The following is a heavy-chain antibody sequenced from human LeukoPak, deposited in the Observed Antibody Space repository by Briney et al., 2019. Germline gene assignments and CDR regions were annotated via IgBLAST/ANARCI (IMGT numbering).Heavy chain of an antibody. CDR2: ISGSGGST. CDR1: GFTFSSYA. V-gene: IGHV3-23*01. CDR3: ARDRNYYDSSGYYRELTNWFDP. D-gene: IGHD3-22*01. Sequence: GGSLRLSCAASGFTFSSYAMSWVRQAPGKGLEWVPAISGSGGSTYYADSVKGRFTISRDNSKNTLYLQMNSLRAEDTAVYYCARDRNYYDSSGYYRELTNWFDPWGQGTLVTVSS. J-gene: IGHJ5*02.